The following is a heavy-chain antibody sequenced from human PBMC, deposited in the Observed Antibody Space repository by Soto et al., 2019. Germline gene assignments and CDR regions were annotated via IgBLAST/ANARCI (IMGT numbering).Heavy chain of an antibody. J-gene: IGHJ3*01. V-gene: IGHV1-18*01. D-gene: IGHD1-26*01. CDR3: ARGLPYYASDAFAL. CDR1: GYTFTSYG. CDR2: ISAYNGNT. Sequence: QVQLVQSGAEVKKPGASVKVACKASGYTFTSYGISWVRQAPGQGLEWMGWISAYNGNTNYAQKLQGRITMTTYTSTSPAYMELRSVRSDDTPVYYCARGLPYYASDAFALWGQGTMVPVSS.